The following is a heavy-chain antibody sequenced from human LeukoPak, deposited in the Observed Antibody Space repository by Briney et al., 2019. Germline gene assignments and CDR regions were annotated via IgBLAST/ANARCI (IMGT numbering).Heavy chain of an antibody. CDR3: AKGLNPYYGGNNVADAFDI. CDR2: INSDGSST. V-gene: IGHV3-74*01. J-gene: IGHJ3*02. CDR1: GFTFSSYW. D-gene: IGHD4-23*01. Sequence: GGSLRLSCAASGFTFSSYWMHWVRQAPGKGLVWVSRINSDGSSTSYADSVKGRFTISRDNSKNTLYLQMNSLRAEDTAVYYCAKGLNPYYGGNNVADAFDIWGQGTMVTVSS.